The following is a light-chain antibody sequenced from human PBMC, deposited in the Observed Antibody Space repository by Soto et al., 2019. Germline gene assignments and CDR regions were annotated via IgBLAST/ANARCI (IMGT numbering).Light chain of an antibody. CDR3: MQTLQNPLT. V-gene: IGKV2D-29*01. Sequence: DILMTQSPLSLSVTPVHSACICCKCSQSLMHTDGKTHLYWYLQRPGQPPQLLIYELSNRFSGVPDRFSGSGSGTDFSLKISRVEAEDAGVYYCMQTLQNPLTFGGGTKVDIK. CDR2: ELS. J-gene: IGKJ4*01. CDR1: QSLMHTDGKTH.